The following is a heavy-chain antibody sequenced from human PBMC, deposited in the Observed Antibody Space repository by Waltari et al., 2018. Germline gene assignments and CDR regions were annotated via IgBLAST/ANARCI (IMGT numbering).Heavy chain of an antibody. CDR2: ISYDGSNK. J-gene: IGHJ6*03. CDR3: ARDRRITIFGVVNRRSYYMDV. CDR1: GFTFSSYA. V-gene: IGHV3-30-3*01. Sequence: QVQLVESGGGVVQPGRSLRLSCAASGFTFSSYAMHWVRQAPGKGLARVAVISYDGSNKYYADSVKGRFTISRDNSKNTLYLQMNSLRAEDTAVYYCARDRRITIFGVVNRRSYYMDVWGKGTTVTVSS. D-gene: IGHD3-3*01.